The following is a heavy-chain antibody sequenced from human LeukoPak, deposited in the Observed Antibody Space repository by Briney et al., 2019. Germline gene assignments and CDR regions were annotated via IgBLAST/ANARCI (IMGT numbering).Heavy chain of an antibody. J-gene: IGHJ4*02. CDR1: GGSFSGYY. CDR3: ARDVYGGNRGAVDY. Sequence: SETLSLTCAVYGGSFSGYYWSWIRQPPGKGLEWIGEINHSGSTNYNPSLKSRVTISVDTSKNQFSLKLSSVTAADTAVYYCARDVYGGNRGAVDYWGQGTLVTVSS. CDR2: INHSGST. V-gene: IGHV4-34*01. D-gene: IGHD4-23*01.